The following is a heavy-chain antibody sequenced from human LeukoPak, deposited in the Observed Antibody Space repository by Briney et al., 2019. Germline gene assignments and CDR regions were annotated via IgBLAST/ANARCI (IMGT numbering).Heavy chain of an antibody. V-gene: IGHV4-39*07. CDR2: IYYSGST. CDR1: GGSISSSSYY. D-gene: IGHD3-22*01. Sequence: PSETLSLTCTVSGGSISSSSYYWGWIRQPPGKGLEWIGSIYYSGSTYYNPSLKSRVTISVDTSKNQFSLKLSSVTAADSAVYYCARVDPAVYDTSGYQTYFFDYWGQGTLVTVSS. CDR3: ARVDPAVYDTSGYQTYFFDY. J-gene: IGHJ4*02.